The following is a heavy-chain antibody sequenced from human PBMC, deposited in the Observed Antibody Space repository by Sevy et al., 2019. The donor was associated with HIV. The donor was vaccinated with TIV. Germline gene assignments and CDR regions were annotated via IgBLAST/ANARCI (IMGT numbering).Heavy chain of an antibody. CDR1: GFTFSSYA. CDR2: ISGSGGST. D-gene: IGHD3-10*01. CDR3: AKSIYYGSGSYYPFDY. Sequence: GGSLRLSCAASGFTFSSYAMSWVRQAPGKGLEWVSAISGSGGSTYYADSVKGRFTISRDNSMNTLYLQMNSLRAEDTAVYYCAKSIYYGSGSYYPFDYWGQGTLVTVSS. J-gene: IGHJ4*02. V-gene: IGHV3-23*01.